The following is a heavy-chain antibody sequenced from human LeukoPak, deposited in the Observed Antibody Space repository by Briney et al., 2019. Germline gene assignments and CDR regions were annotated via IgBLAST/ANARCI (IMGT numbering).Heavy chain of an antibody. Sequence: ASVKVSCTASGYTFTSYDINWGRQATGPGLEWMGWMNPNSGNTGDAQKFQGRVTMTRNTSICTAYRELSSLRSEDTAVYYCAIRPVRFSEQNYYDYYSMAVWGKGTTVTVSS. CDR3: AIRPVRFSEQNYYDYYSMAV. J-gene: IGHJ6*03. CDR1: GYTFTSYD. V-gene: IGHV1-8*01. D-gene: IGHD3-3*01. CDR2: MNPNSGNT.